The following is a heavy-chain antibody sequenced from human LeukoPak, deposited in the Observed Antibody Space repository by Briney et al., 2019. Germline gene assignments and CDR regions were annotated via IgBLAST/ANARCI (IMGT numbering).Heavy chain of an antibody. D-gene: IGHD6-13*01. CDR2: IIPIFGTA. CDR3: ARGGEGVIAAAGTMADY. J-gene: IGHJ4*02. Sequence: GASVKVSCKASGGTFSSYAISWVRQAPGQGLEWMGGIIPIFGTANYAQKFQGRVTITADESTSTAYMELSSLRSEDTAVYYCARGGEGVIAAAGTMADYWGQGTLVTVSS. V-gene: IGHV1-69*13. CDR1: GGTFSSYA.